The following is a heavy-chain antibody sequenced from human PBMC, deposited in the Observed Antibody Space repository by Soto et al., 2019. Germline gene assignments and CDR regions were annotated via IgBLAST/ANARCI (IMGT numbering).Heavy chain of an antibody. CDR3: ARGKGTTMIVVVIKYFQH. CDR2: INAGNGNT. J-gene: IGHJ1*01. Sequence: ASVKVSCKASGYTFTSYAMHWVRQAPGQRLEWMGWINAGNGNTKYSQKFQGRVTITRDTSASTAYMELSSLRSEDTAVYYCARGKGTTMIVVVIKYFQHWGQGTLVTVSS. V-gene: IGHV1-3*01. CDR1: GYTFTSYA. D-gene: IGHD3-22*01.